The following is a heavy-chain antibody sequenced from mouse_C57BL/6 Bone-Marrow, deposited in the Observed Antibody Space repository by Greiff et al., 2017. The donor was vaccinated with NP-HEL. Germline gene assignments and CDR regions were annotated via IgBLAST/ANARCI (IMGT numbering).Heavy chain of an antibody. D-gene: IGHD1-1*01. Sequence: EVKLMESGAELVRPGASVKLSCTASGFNIKDYYMHWVKQRPEQGLEWIGRIDPEDGDTEYAPKFQGKATMTADTSSNTAYLQLSSLTSEDTAVYYCTTRYYYGSTLGWYFDVWGTGTTVTVSS. V-gene: IGHV14-1*01. CDR2: IDPEDGDT. CDR3: TTRYYYGSTLGWYFDV. CDR1: GFNIKDYY. J-gene: IGHJ1*03.